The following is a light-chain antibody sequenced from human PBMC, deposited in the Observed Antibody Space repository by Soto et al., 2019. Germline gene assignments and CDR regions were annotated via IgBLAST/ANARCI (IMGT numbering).Light chain of an antibody. V-gene: IGKV3-11*01. J-gene: IGKJ4*01. CDR3: QQRSDGLT. CDR2: DAF. Sequence: EIVLTQFPATLSLSPGERATLSCRASQSVSSYLAWYQQKPGQAPTLLIYDAFNRATGIPARFSGSGSGTDFTLTISSLEPEDFAVYYCQQRSDGLTFGGGTKVEIK. CDR1: QSVSSY.